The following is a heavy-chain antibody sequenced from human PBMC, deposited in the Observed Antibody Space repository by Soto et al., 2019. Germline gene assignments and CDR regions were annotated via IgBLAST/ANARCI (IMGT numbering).Heavy chain of an antibody. J-gene: IGHJ4*02. CDR3: ARRALPQCINGVCYKDGFWDY. D-gene: IGHD2-8*01. Sequence: QVQLQESGTGLVKPSQTLSLTCTVSGGSVSSGGYYWSWIRQHPGTGLEWIGYIYYSGTTYFNPSLKSRASISLDTSKNEFSLKLTSVTAADTAVYYCARRALPQCINGVCYKDGFWDYWGQGALVTVSS. CDR2: IYYSGTT. V-gene: IGHV4-31*03. CDR1: GGSVSSGGYY.